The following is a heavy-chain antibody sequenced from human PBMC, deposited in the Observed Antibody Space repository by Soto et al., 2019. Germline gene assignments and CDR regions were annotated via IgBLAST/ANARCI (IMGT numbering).Heavy chain of an antibody. CDR3: ATHSLDSGYGSS. V-gene: IGHV4-59*08. CDR2: IYNSGAR. Sequence: SETLSLTCTVSGGSIGNLYLSWIRQPPGKGLEWIGYIYNSGARNYHPSLKSRVIMSVDTSRTRFTLEVTSVTAADSAVYYCATHSLDSGYGSSWGPGTPVTV. D-gene: IGHD5-12*01. CDR1: GGSIGNLY. J-gene: IGHJ5*02.